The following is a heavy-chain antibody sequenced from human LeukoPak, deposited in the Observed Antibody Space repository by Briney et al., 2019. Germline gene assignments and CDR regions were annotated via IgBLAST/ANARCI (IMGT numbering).Heavy chain of an antibody. J-gene: IGHJ4*02. CDR2: INHSGST. CDR1: GGSFSGYY. D-gene: IGHD1-26*01. Sequence: SETLSLTCAVYGGSFSGYYWSWIRQPPGKGLEWIGEINHSGSTNYNPSLKSRVTISVDTSKNQSSLKLSSVTAADTAVYYCARGRSLVGATWGHFDYWGQGTLVTVSS. V-gene: IGHV4-34*01. CDR3: ARGRSLVGATWGHFDY.